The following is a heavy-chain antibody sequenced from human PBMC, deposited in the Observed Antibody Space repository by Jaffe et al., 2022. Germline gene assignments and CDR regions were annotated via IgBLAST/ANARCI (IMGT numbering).Heavy chain of an antibody. J-gene: IGHJ4*02. CDR1: GFSLSTSGMC. Sequence: QVTLRESGPALVKPTQTLTLTCTFSGFSLSTSGMCVSWIRQPPGKALEWLALIDWDDDKYYSTSLKTRLTISKDTSKNQVVLTMTNMDPVDTATYYCARVTTFGGVIVGFDYWGQGTLVTVSS. V-gene: IGHV2-70*01. CDR2: IDWDDDK. D-gene: IGHD3-16*02. CDR3: ARVTTFGGVIVGFDY.